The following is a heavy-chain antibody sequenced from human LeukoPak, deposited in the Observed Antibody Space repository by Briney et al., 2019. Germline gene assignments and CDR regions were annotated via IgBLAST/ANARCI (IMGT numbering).Heavy chain of an antibody. Sequence: GGSLRLSCAASGFTFSNYDMNWVRQAPGKGLEWVSSISSSGTYIYYAASVKGRFTISRDNSKNTLYLQMNSLRAEDTAVYYCAKDTGVVHGGGQGTLVTVSS. V-gene: IGHV3-21*04. J-gene: IGHJ4*02. CDR2: ISSSGTYI. CDR1: GFTFSNYD. D-gene: IGHD2-15*01. CDR3: AKDTGVVHG.